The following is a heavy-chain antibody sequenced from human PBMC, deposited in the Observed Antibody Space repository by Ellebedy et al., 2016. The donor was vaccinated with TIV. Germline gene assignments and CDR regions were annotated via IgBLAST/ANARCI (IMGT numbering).Heavy chain of an antibody. D-gene: IGHD4-17*01. CDR2: INEDGTKK. J-gene: IGHJ2*01. CDR1: GFTFSRCW. V-gene: IGHV3-7*01. CDR3: ARAIYGASYL. Sequence: PGGSLRLSCAASGFTFSRCWMTWVRQAPGRGLEWVANINEDGTKKHFVDSVRGRFTISRDDAGNSLFLQMNSLGAEDTAVYYCARAIYGASYLWGRGTLVTVSS.